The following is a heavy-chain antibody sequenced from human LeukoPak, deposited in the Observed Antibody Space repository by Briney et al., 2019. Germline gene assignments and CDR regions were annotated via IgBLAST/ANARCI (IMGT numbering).Heavy chain of an antibody. CDR3: AKGEYDFWSATDY. Sequence: GASVKVSCKASGYTFTSYDINWVRQATGQGLEWMGWMNPNSGNTGYAQKFQGRVTMTRNTSISTAYMELSSLRSEDTAVYYCAKGEYDFWSATDYWGQGTLVTVSS. CDR2: MNPNSGNT. V-gene: IGHV1-8*01. D-gene: IGHD3-3*01. J-gene: IGHJ4*02. CDR1: GYTFTSYD.